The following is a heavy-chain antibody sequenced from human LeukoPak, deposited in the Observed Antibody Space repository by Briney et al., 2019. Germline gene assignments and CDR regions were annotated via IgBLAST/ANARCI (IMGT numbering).Heavy chain of an antibody. D-gene: IGHD5-18*01. CDR1: GFTFSSYA. V-gene: IGHV3-66*01. J-gene: IGHJ4*02. CDR3: ARDRDGAAWDTAMVGTFDY. CDR2: IYSGGST. Sequence: AGGSLRLSCAASGFTFSSYAMSWVRQAPGKGLEWVSVIYSGGSTYYADSVKGRFTISRDNSKNTLYLQMNSLRAEDTAVYYCARDRDGAAWDTAMVGTFDYWGQGALVTVSS.